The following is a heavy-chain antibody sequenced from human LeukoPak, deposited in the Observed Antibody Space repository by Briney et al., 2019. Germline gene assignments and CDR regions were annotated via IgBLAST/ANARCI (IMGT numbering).Heavy chain of an antibody. V-gene: IGHV1-46*01. CDR2: INPSGGST. Sequence: GASVKVSCKASGYTFTSYYMHWVRQAPGQGLEWMGIINPSGGSTSYAQKFQGRVTMTRDTSTSTVYMELSSLRSEDTAVYYCARELYYDSSPNKWFDPWGQGTRFTVSS. D-gene: IGHD3-22*01. CDR3: ARELYYDSSPNKWFDP. CDR1: GYTFTSYY. J-gene: IGHJ5*02.